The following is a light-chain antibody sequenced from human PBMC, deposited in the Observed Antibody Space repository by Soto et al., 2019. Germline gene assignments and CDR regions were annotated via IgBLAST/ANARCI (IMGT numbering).Light chain of an antibody. CDR1: QSINTN. CDR2: GAS. J-gene: IGKJ3*01. V-gene: IGKV3-15*01. CDR3: QQYHHWPPKVT. Sequence: DIVMTQSPATLSVSPGERATLSCRASQSINTNLAWYQQKPGQAPRLLIYGASTRATVIPARFSGSGSGTEFTLTISGLQAEAFAVYYCQQYHHWPPKVTFGTGTRVDI.